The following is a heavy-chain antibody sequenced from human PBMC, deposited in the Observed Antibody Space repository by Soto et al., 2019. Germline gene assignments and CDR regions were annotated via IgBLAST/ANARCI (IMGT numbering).Heavy chain of an antibody. Sequence: GGSLRLSCAASGFTVSSNYMSWVRQAPGKGLEWVSVIYSGGSTYYADSVKGRFTISRDNSKNTLYLQMNSLRAEDTAVYYCARAIGYCTNGVCYSPGYFDYWGQGTQVTVSS. CDR3: ARAIGYCTNGVCYSPGYFDY. V-gene: IGHV3-66*01. CDR1: GFTVSSNY. D-gene: IGHD2-8*01. CDR2: IYSGGST. J-gene: IGHJ4*02.